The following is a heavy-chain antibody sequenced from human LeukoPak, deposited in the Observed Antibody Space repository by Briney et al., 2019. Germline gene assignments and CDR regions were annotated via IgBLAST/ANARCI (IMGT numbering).Heavy chain of an antibody. V-gene: IGHV4-34*01. CDR3: ARRVGRYFGERAYYYNYMDV. D-gene: IGHD3-10*01. CDR1: GGSFSGYY. Sequence: SETLSLTCAVYGGSFSGYYWSWIRQPPGKGLEWIGEINHSGSSKYIPSLKSRVTISVDTSKNQFSLKLSSMTAADTAVYYCARRVGRYFGERAYYYNYMDVWAKGTTVTISS. J-gene: IGHJ6*03. CDR2: INHSGSS.